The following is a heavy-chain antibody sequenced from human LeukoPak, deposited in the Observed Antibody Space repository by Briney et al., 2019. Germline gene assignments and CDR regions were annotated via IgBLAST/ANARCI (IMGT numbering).Heavy chain of an antibody. CDR2: IYHSGGT. J-gene: IGHJ6*02. V-gene: IGHV4-4*02. CDR3: ANNVVAGRRAYGMDV. D-gene: IGHD2-2*01. Sequence: SETLSLTCTVSGGSISSNNWWSWVRQPPGKGLEWIGEIYHSGGTNYNPSLKSRVTISVDKSKNQFSLKLSSVTAADTAMYYCANNVVAGRRAYGMDVWGQGTTVTVSS. CDR1: GGSISSNNW.